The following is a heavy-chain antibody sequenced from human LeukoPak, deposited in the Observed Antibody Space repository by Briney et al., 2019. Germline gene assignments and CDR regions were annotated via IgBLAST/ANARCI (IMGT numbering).Heavy chain of an antibody. V-gene: IGHV1-18*04. CDR1: GYTFSGYG. Sequence: ASVKVSCKTSGYTFSGYGISWVRQAPGRGLEWMGWISGHNGDTYFAQKFQGRVTLTTDTSTSTAYMELRSLRSDDTAVYYCTKDMGNNPAWITWGQGTLVTVSS. D-gene: IGHD3-16*01. J-gene: IGHJ4*02. CDR2: ISGHNGDT. CDR3: TKDMGNNPAWIT.